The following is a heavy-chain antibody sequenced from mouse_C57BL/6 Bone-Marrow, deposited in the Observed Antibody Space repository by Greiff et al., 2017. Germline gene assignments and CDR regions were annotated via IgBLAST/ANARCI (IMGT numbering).Heavy chain of an antibody. V-gene: IGHV2-2*01. CDR3: ARNEGHYAMDY. Sequence: QVQLQQSGPGLVQPSPCLSITCTVSGFSLTSYGVHWVRQSPGKGLEWLGVIWRGGSTDYNAAFISRLSISKDNSKSQVFFKMISLQADDTAIYYCARNEGHYAMDYWGQGTSVTVSS. J-gene: IGHJ4*01. CDR2: IWRGGST. CDR1: GFSLTSYG.